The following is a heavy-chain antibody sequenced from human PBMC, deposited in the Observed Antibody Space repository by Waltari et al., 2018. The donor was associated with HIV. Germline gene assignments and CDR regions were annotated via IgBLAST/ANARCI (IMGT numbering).Heavy chain of an antibody. CDR1: GFLFGHNA. V-gene: IGHV3-23*01. J-gene: IGHJ4*02. Sequence: EVQLLESGGGLVQPGGSLRLSCAASGFLFGHNAISWVRQAPGKGLEWVSSISGSGSDTYYADSVKGRFTISRDNSKRNLYLQMNSLRAEDTAVYYCAGGFTHVLDYWGQGTLVTVSS. D-gene: IGHD5-12*01. CDR3: AGGFTHVLDY. CDR2: ISGSGSDT.